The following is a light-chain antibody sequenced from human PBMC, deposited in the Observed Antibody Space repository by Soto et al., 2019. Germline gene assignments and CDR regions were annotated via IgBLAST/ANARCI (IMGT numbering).Light chain of an antibody. Sequence: QSALTQPASVSGSPGQSITISCTGTSSDIGDYNYVSWYQQHPGKAPKLMIYEVTNRPSGVSNRFSGSKSGNKASLTISGIKAEDEDDYYCSSYTSSNTLYVFGTGTKLTVL. CDR1: SSDIGDYNY. CDR3: SSYTSSNTLYV. J-gene: IGLJ1*01. CDR2: EVT. V-gene: IGLV2-14*01.